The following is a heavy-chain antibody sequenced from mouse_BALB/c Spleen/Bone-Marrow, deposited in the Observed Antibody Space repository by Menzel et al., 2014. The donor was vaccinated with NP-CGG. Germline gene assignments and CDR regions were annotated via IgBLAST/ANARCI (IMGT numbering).Heavy chain of an antibody. V-gene: IGHV2-9*02. CDR3: ASGTTGYFDY. D-gene: IGHD1-1*01. Sequence: VHLVESGPGLVAPSQSLSITCTVSGFPLTSYGVHRVRQPPGKGLEWLGVIWAGGVTNYNSALMSRLSISKDNSKNQVLLKMNSLQTDDTAMYYCASGTTGYFDYWGQGTTLTVSS. CDR1: GFPLTSYG. J-gene: IGHJ2*01. CDR2: IWAGGVT.